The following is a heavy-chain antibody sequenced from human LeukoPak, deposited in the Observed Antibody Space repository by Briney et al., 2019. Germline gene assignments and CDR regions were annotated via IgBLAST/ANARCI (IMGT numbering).Heavy chain of an antibody. CDR2: IRNRDYNHAT. D-gene: IGHD3-3*01. J-gene: IGHJ3*02. V-gene: IGHV3-73*01. CDR1: GFTFSGAA. CDR3: VRLVEWGTTFDN. Sequence: PGGSLTLSCATSGFTFSGAAMHWVRQTSEKGLEWVGHIRNRDYNHATAYAASVIGRFTISRDDSKNTAYLQVNNLKTEDTAVYYCVRLVEWGTTFDNWGQGTTVTVSS.